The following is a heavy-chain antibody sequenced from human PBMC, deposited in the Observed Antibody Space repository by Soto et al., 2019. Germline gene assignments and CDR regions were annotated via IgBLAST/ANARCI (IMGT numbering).Heavy chain of an antibody. CDR1: GYTFTSYG. CDR2: ISANNGNT. CDR3: VRDRGDLYGDYFDY. J-gene: IGHJ4*02. D-gene: IGHD2-8*01. Sequence: QVQLVQSGAEVKKPGASVKVSCKTSGYTFTSYGISWVRQAPGQGLEWMGWISANNGNTNYAQKLQGRVTMPTDTSTSTAYMELRSLTSDDTAVYYCVRDRGDLYGDYFDYWGQGTLVTVSS. V-gene: IGHV1-18*01.